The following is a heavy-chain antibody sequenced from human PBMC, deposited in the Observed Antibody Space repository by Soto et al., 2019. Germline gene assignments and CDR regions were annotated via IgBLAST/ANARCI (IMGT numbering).Heavy chain of an antibody. CDR2: IYYTGTT. V-gene: IGHV4-30-4*01. CDR1: GGSISGGDHY. Sequence: QVQLQESGPGLVKPSETLSLTCTVSGGSISGGDHYWTWIRQSPGKGPEWTGNIYYTGTTYYNPSLTGRVTISVDTSNNQLSLSLNSVTATDTAVYYCARGMGMIRRHDSWGQGTLVIVST. CDR3: ARGMGMIRRHDS. J-gene: IGHJ4*02. D-gene: IGHD3-22*01.